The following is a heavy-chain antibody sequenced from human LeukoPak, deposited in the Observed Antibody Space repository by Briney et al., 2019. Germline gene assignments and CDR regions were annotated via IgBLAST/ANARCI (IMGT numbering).Heavy chain of an antibody. Sequence: GGSLRLSCAASGFTFSSYAMGWVRQAPGKGLEWVSAISGSGGSTYYADSVKGRFTISRDNSKNTLYLQMNSLRAEDSALYYCARGGRGSAAVVAPRSFDIWGQGTMVTVSS. D-gene: IGHD3-22*01. V-gene: IGHV3-23*01. J-gene: IGHJ3*02. CDR2: ISGSGGST. CDR3: ARGGRGSAAVVAPRSFDI. CDR1: GFTFSSYA.